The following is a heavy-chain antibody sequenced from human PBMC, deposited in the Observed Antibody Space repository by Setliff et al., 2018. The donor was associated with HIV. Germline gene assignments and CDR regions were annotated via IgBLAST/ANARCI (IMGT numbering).Heavy chain of an antibody. V-gene: IGHV4-39*01. CDR1: GVSTNRTDHY. CDR2: VSQSGST. Sequence: LSETLSLTCSVSGVSTNRTDHYWGWIRQSPGKRLEWIGSVSQSGSTYYNPSLKSRITISADTSKNQFSLKLSSVTAADTALYYCASALSIAAPRVWGQGTLVTVSS. J-gene: IGHJ4*02. D-gene: IGHD6-6*01. CDR3: ASALSIAAPRV.